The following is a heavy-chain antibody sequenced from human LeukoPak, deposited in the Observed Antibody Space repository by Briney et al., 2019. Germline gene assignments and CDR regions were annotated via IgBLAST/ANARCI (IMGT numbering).Heavy chain of an antibody. CDR3: AKSGGYGLIDY. V-gene: IGHV4-39*01. D-gene: IGHD1-26*01. CDR2: IYYSGTT. CDR1: GGSIGSSSYY. J-gene: IGHJ4*02. Sequence: SETLSLTCTVSGGSIGSSSYYWGWIRQPPGKGLEWIGIIYYSGTTYYNPSLQSRVTISIDTSKNQFSLRLNSVTAADTAMYYCAKSGGYGLIDYWGQGTLVTVSS.